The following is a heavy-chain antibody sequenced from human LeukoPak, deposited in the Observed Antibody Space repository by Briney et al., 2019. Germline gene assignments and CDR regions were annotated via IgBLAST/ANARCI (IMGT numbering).Heavy chain of an antibody. CDR1: GYTFTGYY. CDR3: ARGVVAATFYYYMDV. V-gene: IGHV1-2*02. CDR2: INPSTGGT. Sequence: ASVKVACKPSGYTFTGYYIDWVRQAPGQGLEWIGWINPSTGGTNYPQNFQGRVTMTRDTSLSTAYMEVSGLRSDDTAVYYCARGVVAATFYYYMDVWGKGTTVTVSS. D-gene: IGHD2-15*01. J-gene: IGHJ6*03.